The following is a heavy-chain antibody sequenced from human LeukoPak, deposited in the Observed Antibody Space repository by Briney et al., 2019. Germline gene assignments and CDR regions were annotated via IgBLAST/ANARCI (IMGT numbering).Heavy chain of an antibody. V-gene: IGHV1-2*02. CDR2: INSNSGGT. CDR1: GYTFTGHY. CDR3: TRVSTLGCSSTTCLAFGV. D-gene: IGHD2-2*01. Sequence: ASVKVFCKAAGYTFTGHYIHWVRQAPGQGLEWMGWINSNSGGTNSAQNFQGRVTMTRDTSVSTAYMELSRLRSDDTAVYYCTRVSTLGCSSTTCLAFGVWGQGTVVTVSS. J-gene: IGHJ3*01.